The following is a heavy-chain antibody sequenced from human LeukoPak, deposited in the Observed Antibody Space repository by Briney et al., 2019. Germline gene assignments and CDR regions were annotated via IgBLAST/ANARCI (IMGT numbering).Heavy chain of an antibody. J-gene: IGHJ6*02. CDR1: GGSFSGYY. Sequence: SETLSLTCAVYGGSFSGYYWSWIRQPPGEGLEWIGEINHSGSTNYNPSLKSRVTISVDTSKNQFSLKLSSVTAADTAVYYCARGLRRYYYYYGMDVWGQGTTVTVSS. CDR3: ARGLRRYYYYYGMDV. V-gene: IGHV4-34*01. CDR2: INHSGST.